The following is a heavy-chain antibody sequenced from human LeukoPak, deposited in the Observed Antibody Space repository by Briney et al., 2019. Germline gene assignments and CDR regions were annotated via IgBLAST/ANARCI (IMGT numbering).Heavy chain of an antibody. J-gene: IGHJ4*02. Sequence: GASVKVSCKASGYTFTSYGISWVRQAPGQGLEWMGWISAYNGNTNYAQKLQGRVTMTTDTSTSTAYMELRSLRSDDTAVYYCARTMVRGVIKANFDYWGQGTLVTVSS. V-gene: IGHV1-18*01. CDR1: GYTFTSYG. CDR2: ISAYNGNT. D-gene: IGHD3-10*01. CDR3: ARTMVRGVIKANFDY.